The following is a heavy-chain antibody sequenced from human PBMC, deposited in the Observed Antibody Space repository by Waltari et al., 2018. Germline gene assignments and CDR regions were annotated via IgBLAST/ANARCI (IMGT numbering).Heavy chain of an antibody. CDR1: GGSISSGSYY. CDR2: IYTSGST. J-gene: IGHJ5*02. V-gene: IGHV4-61*09. Sequence: QVQLQESGPGLVKPSQTLSLTCTVSGGSISSGSYYWSWIRQPAGKGLKWIGYIYTSGSTNYNPSLKSRVTISVDTSKNQFSLKLSSVTAADTAVYYCASEIVGATISWFDPWGQGTLVTVSS. CDR3: ASEIVGATISWFDP. D-gene: IGHD1-26*01.